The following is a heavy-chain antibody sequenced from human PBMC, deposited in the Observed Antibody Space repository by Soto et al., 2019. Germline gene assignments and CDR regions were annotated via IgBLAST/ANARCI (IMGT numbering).Heavy chain of an antibody. D-gene: IGHD2-21*02. V-gene: IGHV3-23*01. Sequence: GGSLRLSCAASGFTFSSYTLNWVRRAPGKGLEWVATSSDRRTGNTHYSDSVRGRFALSRDYSRNILFLQMDSLRADDTALYYCTTWLTAHFDYWGRGTQVTVSS. J-gene: IGHJ4*02. CDR2: SSDRRTGNT. CDR3: TTWLTAHFDY. CDR1: GFTFSSYT.